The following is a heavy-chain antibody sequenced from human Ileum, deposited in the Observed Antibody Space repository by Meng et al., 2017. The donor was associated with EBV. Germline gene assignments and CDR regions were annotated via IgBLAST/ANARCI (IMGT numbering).Heavy chain of an antibody. D-gene: IGHD2-2*01. V-gene: IGHV4-4*02. CDR1: XGSISSSNW. Sequence: QVQLQESGPGLVKPSGXLSLTCAVSXGSISSSNWWSWARQPPGKGLEWIGEIYHSGSTNYNPSLKSRVTISVDKSKNQFSLKLSSVTAADTAVYYCASGRKYCSSTSCYGQFDYWGQGTLVTVSS. J-gene: IGHJ4*02. CDR2: IYHSGST. CDR3: ASGRKYCSSTSCYGQFDY.